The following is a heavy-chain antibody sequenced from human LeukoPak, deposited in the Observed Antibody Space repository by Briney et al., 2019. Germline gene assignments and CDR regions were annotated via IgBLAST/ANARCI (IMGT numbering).Heavy chain of an antibody. CDR2: VHHSGST. V-gene: IGHV4-34*01. CDR3: ARHAIDVDGDYSDNWFDP. D-gene: IGHD4-17*01. Sequence: SETLSLTCAVSGGSFSIYSWTSIRQPPGKDLEWIGEVHHSGSTNYNPSLRSRVTLSGDTSKNQCSLQVSSVTAADTAVYYCARHAIDVDGDYSDNWFDPWGQGTLVTVSS. CDR1: GGSFSIYS. J-gene: IGHJ5*02.